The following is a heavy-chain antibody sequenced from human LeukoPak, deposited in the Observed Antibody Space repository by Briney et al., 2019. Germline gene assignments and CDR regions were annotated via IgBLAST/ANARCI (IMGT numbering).Heavy chain of an antibody. D-gene: IGHD1-20*01. CDR2: IGLGSGFV. CDR1: GFTFTDYS. CDR3: ARDYKWAFDY. V-gene: IGHV3-21*05. J-gene: IGHJ4*02. Sequence: GGSLRLSCATSGFTFTDYSMNWVRQAPGRGPERISYIGLGSGFVSYSDSVKGRFTISRDTARNSVDLHMSSLRAEDTAVYFCARDYKWAFDYWGQGALVTVSS.